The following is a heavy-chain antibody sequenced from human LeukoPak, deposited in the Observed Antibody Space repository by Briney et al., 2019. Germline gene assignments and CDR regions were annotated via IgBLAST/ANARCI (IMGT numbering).Heavy chain of an antibody. V-gene: IGHV3-21*01. CDR3: AREKVATYFDY. D-gene: IGHD1-1*01. J-gene: IGHJ4*02. CDR1: GFTFSSYS. CDR2: ISSSSSYI. Sequence: GGSLRLSCAPSGFTFSSYSMNWARQAQGKGLEGVSSISSSSSYIYYADSVKGRFTISRDNAKNSLYLQMNSLRAEDTAVYYCAREKVATYFDYWGQGTLVTVSS.